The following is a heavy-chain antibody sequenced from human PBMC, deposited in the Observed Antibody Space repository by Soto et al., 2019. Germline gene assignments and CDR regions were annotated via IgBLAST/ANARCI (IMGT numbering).Heavy chain of an antibody. J-gene: IGHJ6*01. CDR2: IYYSGST. CDR1: GGSISSYY. CDR3: ARDGVTRNYSYYGMDV. Sequence: QVQLQESGPGLVKPPETLSLTCTVSGGSISSYYWSWIRQPPGKGLEWLGYIYYSGSTNYNPSLKSRVAISLDTSKNQFSLKLSAVTSADTAVYYCARDGVTRNYSYYGMDVWGQGTTVTVSS. V-gene: IGHV4-59*01. D-gene: IGHD2-21*02.